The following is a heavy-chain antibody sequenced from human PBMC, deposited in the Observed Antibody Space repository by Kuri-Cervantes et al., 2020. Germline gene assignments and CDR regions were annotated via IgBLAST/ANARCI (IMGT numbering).Heavy chain of an antibody. CDR2: IYYSGST. Sequence: SQTLSLTCAVSGYSISSGYYWGWIRQPPGKGLEWIGNIYYSGSTYYNPSLKSRVTISVDTSKNQFSLKLSSVTAADTAVYYCAREKMVRGVISRIWFDPWGQGTLVTVSS. CDR1: GYSISSGYY. D-gene: IGHD3-10*01. V-gene: IGHV4-38-2*02. CDR3: AREKMVRGVISRIWFDP. J-gene: IGHJ5*02.